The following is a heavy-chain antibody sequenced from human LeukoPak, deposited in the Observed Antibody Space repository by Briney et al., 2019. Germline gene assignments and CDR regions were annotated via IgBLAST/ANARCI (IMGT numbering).Heavy chain of an antibody. Sequence: ASVRVSCKASGGTFSSYAISWVRQAPGQGLEWMGWMNPNSGNTGYAQKFQGRVAMTRNTSISTAYMELSSLRSEDTAVYYCARSTGIAAAGSDYWGQGTLVTVSS. V-gene: IGHV1-8*02. J-gene: IGHJ4*02. CDR2: MNPNSGNT. CDR1: GGTFSSYA. CDR3: ARSTGIAAAGSDY. D-gene: IGHD6-13*01.